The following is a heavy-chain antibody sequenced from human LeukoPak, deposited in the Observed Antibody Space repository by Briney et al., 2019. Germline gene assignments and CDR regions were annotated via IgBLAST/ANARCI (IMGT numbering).Heavy chain of an antibody. Sequence: PEASVKVSCKASGYTFTSYGINWVRQAPGQGLEWMGWISAYNGNTNYAQKLQGRVTMTTDTSTSTAYMELRSLRSDDTAVYYCARVSPTPGIAVALNWFDPWGQGTLVTVSS. V-gene: IGHV1-18*01. CDR3: ARVSPTPGIAVALNWFDP. D-gene: IGHD6-19*01. CDR2: ISAYNGNT. J-gene: IGHJ5*02. CDR1: GYTFTSYG.